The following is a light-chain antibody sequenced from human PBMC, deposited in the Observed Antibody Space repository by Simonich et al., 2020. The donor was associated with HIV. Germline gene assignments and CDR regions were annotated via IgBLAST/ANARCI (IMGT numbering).Light chain of an antibody. CDR2: GAS. V-gene: IGKV3-15*01. J-gene: IGKJ2*01. CDR1: QSVSSN. CDR3: QQYNNWPNT. Sequence: EIVMTQSPATLSVSPGERATLSCRASQSVSSNLAWYQQKPGQSPRLLIYGASTRAAGIPARVSGSGSGTEFSLTISSLKSEDFVVYHCQQYNNWPNTFGQGTKLEIK.